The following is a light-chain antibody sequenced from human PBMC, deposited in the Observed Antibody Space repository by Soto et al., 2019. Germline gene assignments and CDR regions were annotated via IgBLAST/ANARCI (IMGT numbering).Light chain of an antibody. CDR2: NVY. CDR1: SSDVGAYNF. V-gene: IGLV2-14*03. CDR3: SAYTVSRTYV. Sequence: QFALTQPASVCGSPGQSITISCTGTSSDVGAYNFVSWHQQHPGKALKLMIYNVYDRPSGISYRFSGSKSGNTASLTISGLQGEDEADYYCSAYTVSRTYVFGTGTKVTVL. J-gene: IGLJ1*01.